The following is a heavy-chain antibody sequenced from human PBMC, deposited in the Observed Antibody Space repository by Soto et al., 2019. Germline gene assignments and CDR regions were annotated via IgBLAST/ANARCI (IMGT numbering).Heavy chain of an antibody. J-gene: IGHJ4*02. Sequence: QVQLVQSGGEVKKPGASVKVSCKASGYTFTSYGISWVRQAPGQGLEWMGWISGYNGNTNYAQKLQGRVTMTTDTSTTTAYREVRSLRSDDTSVYYCARDTGNYFDYWGQGTLVTVSS. V-gene: IGHV1-18*04. CDR3: ARDTGNYFDY. D-gene: IGHD3-10*01. CDR2: ISGYNGNT. CDR1: GYTFTSYG.